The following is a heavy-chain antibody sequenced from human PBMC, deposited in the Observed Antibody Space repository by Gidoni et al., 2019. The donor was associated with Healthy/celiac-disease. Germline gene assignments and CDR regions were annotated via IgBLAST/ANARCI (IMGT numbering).Heavy chain of an antibody. J-gene: IGHJ3*02. CDR3: AKGDSSSWHAFDI. V-gene: IGHV3-23*01. Sequence: EVQLLESGGGLVQPGGSLRLSCAAPGFTFSSYAMSWVRQAPGKGLEWVSAISGSGGSTYYADSVKGRFTISRDNSKNTLYLQMNSLRAEDTAVYYCAKGDSSSWHAFDIWGQGTMVTVSS. D-gene: IGHD6-13*01. CDR1: GFTFSSYA. CDR2: ISGSGGST.